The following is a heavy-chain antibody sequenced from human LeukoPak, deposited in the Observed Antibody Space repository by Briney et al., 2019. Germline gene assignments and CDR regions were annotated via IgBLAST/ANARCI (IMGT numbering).Heavy chain of an antibody. V-gene: IGHV1-69*04. D-gene: IGHD6-6*01. CDR1: GGTFSSYA. CDR2: IIPILGIA. J-gene: IGHJ4*02. Sequence: SVKVSCKASGGTFSSYAISWVRQAPGQGLEWMGRIIPILGIANYAQEFQGRVTITADKSTSTAYMELSSLRSEDTAVYYCARALYSSSFPAYYFDYWGQGTLVTVSS. CDR3: ARALYSSSFPAYYFDY.